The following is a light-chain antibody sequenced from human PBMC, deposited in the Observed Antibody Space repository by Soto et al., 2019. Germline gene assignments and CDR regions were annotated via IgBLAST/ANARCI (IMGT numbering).Light chain of an antibody. V-gene: IGKV3-15*01. J-gene: IGKJ1*01. Sequence: EILITQSPATLSVSPGERATLSCRASQSVSSNLAWYQQKPGQAPRLLIYGASTRDTGIPARFSGSGSGTEFTLTISRLQSEDFEVYYCQQYNNWPPTFGQGTKVDIK. CDR3: QQYNNWPPT. CDR1: QSVSSN. CDR2: GAS.